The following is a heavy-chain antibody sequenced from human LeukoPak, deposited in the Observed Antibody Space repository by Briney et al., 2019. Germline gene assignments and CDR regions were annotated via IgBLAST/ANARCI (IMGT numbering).Heavy chain of an antibody. CDR3: ARDILPSFGELEGG. CDR2: IWYDGSNK. Sequence: PGGSLRLSCAASGFTFSSYGMHWVRQAPGKGLEWVAVIWYDGSNKYYADSVKGRFTISRDNSKNTLYLQMNSLRAEDTAVYYCARDILPSFGELEGGWGQGTLVTVSS. CDR1: GFTFSSYG. J-gene: IGHJ4*02. D-gene: IGHD3-10*01. V-gene: IGHV3-30*19.